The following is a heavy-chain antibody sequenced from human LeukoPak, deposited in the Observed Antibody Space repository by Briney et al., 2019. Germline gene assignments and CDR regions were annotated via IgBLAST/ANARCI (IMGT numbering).Heavy chain of an antibody. CDR2: IKQDGSEK. J-gene: IGHJ4*02. V-gene: IGHV3-7*01. Sequence: GGSLRLSCAASGFTFSSYWMSWVRQAPGKGLEWVANIKQDGSEKYYVDSVKGRFTISRDNAKNSLYLQMNSLRAEDTAVYYCAPTTPSKITFGTRYWGQGTLVTVSS. D-gene: IGHD3-16*01. CDR3: APTTPSKITFGTRY. CDR1: GFTFSSYW.